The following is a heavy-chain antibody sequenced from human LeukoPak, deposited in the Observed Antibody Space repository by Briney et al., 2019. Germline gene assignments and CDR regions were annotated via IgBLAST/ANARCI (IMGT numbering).Heavy chain of an antibody. CDR1: GFSFSSYA. CDR2: ISGRGGSK. V-gene: IGHV3-23*01. CDR3: AKEQTLEDSSGYYGGFEI. D-gene: IGHD3-22*01. Sequence: PGGSLRLSCAASGFSFSSYAIRWIRPAPGTGLAWVSPISGRGGSKYYADSVKGRFTTSRDNPKNALYLQMNSQIAEDTAVYNCAKEQTLEDSSGYYGGFEIWGQGTMVTVSS. J-gene: IGHJ3*02.